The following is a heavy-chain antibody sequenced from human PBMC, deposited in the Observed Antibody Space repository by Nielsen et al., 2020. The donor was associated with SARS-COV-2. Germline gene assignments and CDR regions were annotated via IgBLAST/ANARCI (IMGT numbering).Heavy chain of an antibody. Sequence: SETLSLTCAVYGGSFSGYYWSWIRQPPGKGLKWIGEINHSGSTNYNPSLKSRVTISVDTSKNQFSLKLSSVTAADTAVYYCARRGGRFLEWFPYYYYYYGMDVWGQGTTVTVSS. V-gene: IGHV4-34*01. J-gene: IGHJ6*02. CDR3: ARRGGRFLEWFPYYYYYYGMDV. D-gene: IGHD3-3*01. CDR2: INHSGST. CDR1: GGSFSGYY.